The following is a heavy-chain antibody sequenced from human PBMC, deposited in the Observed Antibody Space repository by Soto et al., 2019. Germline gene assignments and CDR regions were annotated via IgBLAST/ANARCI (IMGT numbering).Heavy chain of an antibody. CDR2: IYYSGST. V-gene: IGHV4-59*12. CDR3: ARDYGDYTFDY. CDR1: GGSISSYY. J-gene: IGHJ4*02. D-gene: IGHD4-17*01. Sequence: SETLSLTCTVSGGSISSYYWSWIRQPPGKGLEWIGYIYYSGSTNYNPSLKSRVTISVDTSKNQFSLKLSSVTAADAAVYYCARDYGDYTFDYWGQGTLVTVSS.